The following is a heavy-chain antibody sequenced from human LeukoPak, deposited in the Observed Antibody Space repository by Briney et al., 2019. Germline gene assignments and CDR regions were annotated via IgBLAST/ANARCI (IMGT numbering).Heavy chain of an antibody. D-gene: IGHD1-26*01. CDR3: ASRPYSGSYYGEDAFDI. CDR1: GYTFTNYW. CDR2: IYPGDSDT. Sequence: PGESLKISCRGSGYTFTNYWIAWVRQMPGKGLEWMGIIYPGDSDTRYSPSFQGQVTISADKSISTAYLQWSSLKASDTAMYYCASRPYSGSYYGEDAFDIWGQGTMVTVSS. V-gene: IGHV5-51*01. J-gene: IGHJ3*02.